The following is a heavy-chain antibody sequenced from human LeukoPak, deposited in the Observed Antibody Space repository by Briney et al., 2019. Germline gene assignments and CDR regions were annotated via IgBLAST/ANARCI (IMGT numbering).Heavy chain of an antibody. CDR1: GFTFSSYG. D-gene: IGHD3-10*01. CDR3: AKDVRALNNYGSGSSGFY. J-gene: IGHJ4*02. CDR2: ISYDGSNK. V-gene: IGHV3-30*18. Sequence: GSLRLSCAASGFTFSSYGMHWVRQAPGKGLEWVAVISYDGSNKYYADPVKGRFTISRDNSKNTLYQQMNSLRVEDTAVYYCAKDVRALNNYGSGSSGFYWGQGTLVTVSS.